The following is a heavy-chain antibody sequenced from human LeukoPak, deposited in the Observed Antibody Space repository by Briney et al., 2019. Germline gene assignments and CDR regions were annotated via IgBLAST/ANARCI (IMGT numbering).Heavy chain of an antibody. CDR1: GFTFSSYA. D-gene: IGHD3-22*01. CDR3: ARKPSGSGYNDY. V-gene: IGHV3-30*01. J-gene: IGHJ4*02. CDR2: ISYDGSNK. Sequence: GSLRLSCAASGFTFSSYAMHWVRQAPGKGLEWVAVISYDGSNKYYADSVKGRFTISRDNSKNTLYLQMNSLRAEDTAVYYCARKPSGSGYNDYWGQGTLVTVSS.